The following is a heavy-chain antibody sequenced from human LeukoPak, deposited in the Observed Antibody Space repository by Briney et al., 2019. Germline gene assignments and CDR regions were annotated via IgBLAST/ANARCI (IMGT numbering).Heavy chain of an antibody. CDR1: GGSISSYY. J-gene: IGHJ4*02. V-gene: IGHV4-59*08. CDR2: VYYSGST. D-gene: IGHD3-10*01. Sequence: PSETLSLTRTLSGGSISSYYCSWLRRPPAKGLEWIGYVYYSGSTNYNPSLKSRVAISVDTSKNQFSLKLSSVTAADTAVYYCARHYGSGSYYLDYWGQGTLVTVSS. CDR3: ARHYGSGSYYLDY.